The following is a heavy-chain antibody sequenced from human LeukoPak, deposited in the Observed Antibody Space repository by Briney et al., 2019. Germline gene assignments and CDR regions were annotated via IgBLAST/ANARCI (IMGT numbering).Heavy chain of an antibody. CDR3: AKEPTYSSTWYGIDY. CDR2: ISGSGDST. CDR1: GFTFSRYA. V-gene: IGHV3-23*01. J-gene: IGHJ4*02. D-gene: IGHD6-13*01. Sequence: GGSLRLSCAASGFTFSRYAMSRVRQAPGKGLEWVSAISGSGDSTFYADSVKGRFTISRDISKNTLYLQMNSLRAEDTAVYYCAKEPTYSSTWYGIDYWGQGTLVTVSS.